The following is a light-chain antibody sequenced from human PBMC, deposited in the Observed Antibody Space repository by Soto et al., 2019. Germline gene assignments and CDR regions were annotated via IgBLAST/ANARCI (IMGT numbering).Light chain of an antibody. V-gene: IGKV3-20*01. Sequence: EIVLTQSPGTLSLSPGERATLSCRASQSVSSSYLSWYQQKPGQAHRLLIYGASSRATGIPDRFSGSGSGTNFTLTISRLEPEDVAVYYCQHYGSSPPVTFGQGTRLEIK. CDR2: GAS. J-gene: IGKJ5*01. CDR1: QSVSSSY. CDR3: QHYGSSPPVT.